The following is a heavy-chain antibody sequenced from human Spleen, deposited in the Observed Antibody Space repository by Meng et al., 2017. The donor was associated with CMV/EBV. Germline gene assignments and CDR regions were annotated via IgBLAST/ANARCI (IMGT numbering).Heavy chain of an antibody. J-gene: IGHJ4*02. CDR2: ISWNSGSR. V-gene: IGHV3-9*01. D-gene: IGHD2-2*01. Sequence: GESLKISCAASGFTFDDYAMHWVRQAPGKGLEWVSDISWNSGSRGYADSVKGRFTISRDNAKNSLYLQMNSLRAEDTALYYCAREEYQLTAIDYWGQGTLVTVSS. CDR1: GFTFDDYA. CDR3: AREEYQLTAIDY.